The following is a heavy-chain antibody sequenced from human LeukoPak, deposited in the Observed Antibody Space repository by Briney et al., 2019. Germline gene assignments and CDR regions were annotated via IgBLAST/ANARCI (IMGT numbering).Heavy chain of an antibody. CDR2: ISSDNTYT. J-gene: IGHJ3*02. CDR3: YGSSSWRAFDI. Sequence: GGSLRLSCAVSGFTSSDYYMSWVRQAPGKEMECVSYISSDNTYTNYADSVRGRFTISRDNAKNSLYLQMNSLRAEDTAVYYCYGSSSWRAFDIWGQGTMVTVSS. D-gene: IGHD6-13*01. CDR1: GFTSSDYY. V-gene: IGHV3-11*03.